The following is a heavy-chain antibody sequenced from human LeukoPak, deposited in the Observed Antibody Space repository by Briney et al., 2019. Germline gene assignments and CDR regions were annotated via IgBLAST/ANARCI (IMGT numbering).Heavy chain of an antibody. J-gene: IGHJ3*02. V-gene: IGHV3-64D*06. Sequence: GGSLRLSCSASGFTFSSYDMRWVRQAPGKGLEYVTAISSNGGSTYYADSVKGRFTISRDNSKNTLYLQMSSLRAEDTAVYYCVKDRQRGYCSSTSCYAPGGAFDIWGQGTMVTVSS. CDR1: GFTFSSYD. CDR2: ISSNGGST. CDR3: VKDRQRGYCSSTSCYAPGGAFDI. D-gene: IGHD2-2*01.